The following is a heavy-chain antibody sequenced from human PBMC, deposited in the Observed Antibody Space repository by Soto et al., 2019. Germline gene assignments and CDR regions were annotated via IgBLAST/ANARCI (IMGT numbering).Heavy chain of an antibody. CDR3: ARGYSSGPDY. J-gene: IGHJ4*02. Sequence: EVPLVESGGGLVQPGGSLRLSCAASGFTFRDHWMHWVRQAPGKGLVWVSRINSDGSTTTYADSVKGRFTISRDNAKSTLYLQLNSLRAEDTALYYCARGYSSGPDYWGQGTLVTVSS. CDR1: GFTFRDHW. V-gene: IGHV3-74*01. D-gene: IGHD6-19*01. CDR2: INSDGSTT.